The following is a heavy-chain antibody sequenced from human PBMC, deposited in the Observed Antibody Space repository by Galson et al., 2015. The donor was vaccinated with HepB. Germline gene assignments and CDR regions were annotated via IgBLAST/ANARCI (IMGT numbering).Heavy chain of an antibody. CDR3: ARTYSSSPWYFDL. Sequence: SVKVSCKASGYTFTSYAITWVRQAPGQGLEWMGWISAYNGNPNYARKLQGRVTMTTDTSTSTAYMVLRSLRSDDTAVYYCARTYSSSPWYFDLWGRGTLVTVSS. V-gene: IGHV1-18*01. CDR2: ISAYNGNP. J-gene: IGHJ2*01. CDR1: GYTFTSYA. D-gene: IGHD6-13*01.